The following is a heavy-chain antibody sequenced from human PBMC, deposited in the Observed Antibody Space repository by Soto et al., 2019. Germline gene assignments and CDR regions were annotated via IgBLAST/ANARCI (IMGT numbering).Heavy chain of an antibody. CDR3: ARSSSGPPPAAFDI. V-gene: IGHV1-18*01. CDR1: GYTFTSYG. Sequence: VASVKVSCKASGYTFTSYGISWVRQAPGQGLEWMGWISAYNGNTNYAQKLQGRVTMTTDTSTSTAYMELRSLRSDDTAVYYCARSSSGPPPAAFDIWGQGTMVTVS. J-gene: IGHJ3*02. D-gene: IGHD6-19*01. CDR2: ISAYNGNT.